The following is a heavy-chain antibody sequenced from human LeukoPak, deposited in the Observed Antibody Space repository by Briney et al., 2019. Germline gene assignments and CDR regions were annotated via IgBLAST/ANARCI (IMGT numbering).Heavy chain of an antibody. D-gene: IGHD3-10*01. V-gene: IGHV3-23*01. Sequence: PGGSLRLSCAASGFTFSSYAMSWVRQAPGKGLEWVSAISGSGGSTYYADSVKGRFTISRDNSKNALYLQMNSLRAEDTAVYYCAKDLTWFGELLSGGGFDYWGQGTLVTVSS. CDR3: AKDLTWFGELLSGGGFDY. CDR1: GFTFSSYA. J-gene: IGHJ4*02. CDR2: ISGSGGST.